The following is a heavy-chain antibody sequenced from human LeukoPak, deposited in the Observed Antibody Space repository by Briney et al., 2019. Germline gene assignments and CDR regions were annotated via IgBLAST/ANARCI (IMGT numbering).Heavy chain of an antibody. CDR2: ISSDGSIT. Sequence: PGGSLRLSCAASGFTFSNYWIHWVRQAPGKGLVWVSRISSDGSITNYADSVKGRFTISRDNAKNTLYLQMNSLRAEDTAVYYCARDRGPRTGSMVREAYDNWGQGTLVTASS. J-gene: IGHJ4*02. D-gene: IGHD3-10*01. CDR3: ARDRGPRTGSMVREAYDN. CDR1: GFTFSNYW. V-gene: IGHV3-74*01.